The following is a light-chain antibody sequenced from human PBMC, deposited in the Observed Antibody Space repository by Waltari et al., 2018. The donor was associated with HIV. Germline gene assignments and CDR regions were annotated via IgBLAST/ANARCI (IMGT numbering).Light chain of an antibody. CDR3: QQHSNWPPT. CDR1: QSVSIY. J-gene: IGKJ1*01. CDR2: DAS. Sequence: EIVLTQSPATLSLSPGERATLSCRASQSVSIYLACYQQKPGQAPRLLIYDASNRATGIPARFSGSESGTDFTLTISSLEPEDFAVYYCQQHSNWPPTFGQGTKVEIK. V-gene: IGKV3-11*01.